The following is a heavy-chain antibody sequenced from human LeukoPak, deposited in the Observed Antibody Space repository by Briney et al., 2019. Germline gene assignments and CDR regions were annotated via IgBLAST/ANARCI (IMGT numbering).Heavy chain of an antibody. D-gene: IGHD1-26*01. V-gene: IGHV1-18*01. CDR1: GYTFTSYG. Sequence: ASVKVSCKASGYTFTSYGISWVRQAPGQGGEGRGWISAYNGNTNYAQKLQGRVTMTTDTSTSTAYMELRSLRSDDTAVYYCARDRGTGGAEQIDYWGQGTLVTVSS. CDR3: ARDRGTGGAEQIDY. CDR2: ISAYNGNT. J-gene: IGHJ4*02.